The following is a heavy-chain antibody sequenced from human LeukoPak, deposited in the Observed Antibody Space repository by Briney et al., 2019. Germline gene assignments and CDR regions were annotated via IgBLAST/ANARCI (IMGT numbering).Heavy chain of an antibody. J-gene: IGHJ4*02. CDR2: INPNSGNT. Sequence: ASVKVSCKASGYTFTGYYMHWVRQAPGQGLEWMGWINPNSGNTGYAQKFQGRVTMTRNTSISTAYMELSSLRSEDKAVYYCARAGGYCGRISCPYYFDYWGQGSLVAVSS. CDR3: ARAGGYCGRISCPYYFDY. CDR1: GYTFTGYY. D-gene: IGHD2-15*01. V-gene: IGHV1-8*02.